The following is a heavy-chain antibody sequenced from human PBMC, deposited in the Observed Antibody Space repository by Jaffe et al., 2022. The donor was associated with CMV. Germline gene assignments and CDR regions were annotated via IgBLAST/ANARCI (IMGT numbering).Heavy chain of an antibody. CDR3: RKWELLGDWYFDL. J-gene: IGHJ2*01. D-gene: IGHD1-26*01. V-gene: IGHV4-39*01. Sequence: QLQLQESGPGLVKPSETLSLTCTVSGGSISSSSYYWGWIRQPPGKGLEWIGSIYYSGSTYYNPSLKSRVTISVDTSKNQFSLKLSSVTAADTAVYYCRKWELLGDWYFDLWGRGTLVTVSS. CDR1: GGSISSSSYY. CDR2: IYYSGST.